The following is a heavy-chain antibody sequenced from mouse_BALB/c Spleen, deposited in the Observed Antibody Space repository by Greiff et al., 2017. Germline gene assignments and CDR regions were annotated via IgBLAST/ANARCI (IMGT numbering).Heavy chain of an antibody. Sequence: QVQLKESGPGLVAPSQSLSITCTVSGFSLTSYGVHWVRQPPGKGLEWLGVIWAGGSTNYNSALMSRLSISKDNSKSQVFLKMNSLQTDDTAMYYCARESTMITTGRTGFAYWGQGTLVTVSA. CDR1: GFSLTSYG. V-gene: IGHV2-9*02. CDR3: ARESTMITTGRTGFAY. J-gene: IGHJ3*01. D-gene: IGHD2-4*01. CDR2: IWAGGST.